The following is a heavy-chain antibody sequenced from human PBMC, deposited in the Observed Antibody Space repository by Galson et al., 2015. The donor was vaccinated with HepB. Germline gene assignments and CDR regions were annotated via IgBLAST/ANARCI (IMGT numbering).Heavy chain of an antibody. CDR2: INAASGNT. D-gene: IGHD3-3*01. CDR1: GYTFTDNA. CDR3: ARSRSDFWRFNYGMDV. J-gene: IGHJ6*02. Sequence: SVKVSCKASGYTFTDNAMHWVRQDPGQRLEWMGWINAASGNTKYSQKFQGRVTITRDTSASTAYMELRSLRSEDTAVYYCARSRSDFWRFNYGMDVWGQGTTVTVSS. V-gene: IGHV1-3*01.